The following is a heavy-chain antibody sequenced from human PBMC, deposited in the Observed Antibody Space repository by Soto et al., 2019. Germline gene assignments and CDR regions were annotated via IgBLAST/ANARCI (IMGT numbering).Heavy chain of an antibody. J-gene: IGHJ4*02. CDR3: TRGHGDFAGDFDY. V-gene: IGHV1-18*04. CDR2: VSASNGNR. Sequence: QGQLVQSGAEVKWPGASVKVSCKASGYPFNKYSISWVRQAPGQGLEWMGWVSASNGNRNYAQKFQGRVTLGTDTPTSTAYMELRNLRSDDTAVYYCTRGHGDFAGDFDYWGQGTLVTVSS. D-gene: IGHD4-17*01. CDR1: GYPFNKYS.